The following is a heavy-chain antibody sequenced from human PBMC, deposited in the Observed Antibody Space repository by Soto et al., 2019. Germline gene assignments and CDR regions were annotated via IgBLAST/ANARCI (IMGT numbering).Heavy chain of an antibody. CDR3: ARTHFSGWYYFDY. Sequence: SETLSLTCTVSGGSISSYYWSWIRQPPGKGLEWIGYIYYSGSTNYNPSLKTRVTISVDTSKNQFSLKLSSVTAADPAVYYCARTHFSGWYYFDYWGQGTLAPVSS. V-gene: IGHV4-59*01. CDR1: GGSISSYY. J-gene: IGHJ4*02. CDR2: IYYSGST. D-gene: IGHD6-19*01.